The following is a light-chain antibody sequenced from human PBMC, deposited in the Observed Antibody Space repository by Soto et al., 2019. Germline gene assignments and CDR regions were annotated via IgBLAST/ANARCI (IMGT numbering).Light chain of an antibody. J-gene: IGKJ1*01. V-gene: IGKV1-5*03. CDR3: QQYNNYST. CDR1: QSVSNW. Sequence: DIQMTQSPSTLSASVGDRVTITCRASQSVSNWLAWYQQKPGKAPKILIYKASSLESGVPSRFSGSGSGTEFTLTISSLRPDDFATYYCQQYNNYSTFGQGTKVDIK. CDR2: KAS.